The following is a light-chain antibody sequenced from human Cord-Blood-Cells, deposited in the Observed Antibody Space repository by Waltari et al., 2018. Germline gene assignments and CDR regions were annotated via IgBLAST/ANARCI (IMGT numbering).Light chain of an antibody. CDR1: NIGSKS. V-gene: IGLV3-21*03. CDR2: DDS. CDR3: QVWDSSSDHWV. Sequence: SYVLTQPPSVSVAPGKTARLTCGGNNIGSKSVHRYQQKPGQAPVLVVYDDSDRPSGIPERVSGSNSGNTATLTISRVEAGDEADYYCQVWDSSSDHWVFGGGTKLTVL. J-gene: IGLJ3*02.